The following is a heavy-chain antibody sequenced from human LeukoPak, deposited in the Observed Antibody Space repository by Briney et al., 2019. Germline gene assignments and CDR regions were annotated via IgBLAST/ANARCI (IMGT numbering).Heavy chain of an antibody. CDR3: ARENPTKIAATGTGYFDY. CDR2: IIPLLGIA. D-gene: IGHD6-13*01. V-gene: IGHV1-69*04. CDR1: GRTFSRYT. J-gene: IGHJ4*02. Sequence: SVKLSCKASGRTFSRYTISWVRQPPGQGREWMGRIIPLLGIANCAQKFQGRVTITGDKSTSTAYMELSSLRSEDTAVYYGARENPTKIAATGTGYFDYWGQGTLVTVSS.